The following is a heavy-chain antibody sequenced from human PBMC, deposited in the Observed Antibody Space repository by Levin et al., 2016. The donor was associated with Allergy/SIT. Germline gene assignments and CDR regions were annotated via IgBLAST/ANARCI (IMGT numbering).Heavy chain of an antibody. CDR1: GFSFNNYW. D-gene: IGHD3-3*01. J-gene: IGHJ4*02. Sequence: GESLKISCAASGFSFNNYWLSWVRQIPGRGLEWMANIKEDGSEKHYVDSVKGRFTISRDNAKNSLYLQMNSLRVEDTAVYYCGRDGEPSDFWGQGTLVTVSS. CDR3: GRDGEPSDF. V-gene: IGHV3-7*01. CDR2: IKEDGSEK.